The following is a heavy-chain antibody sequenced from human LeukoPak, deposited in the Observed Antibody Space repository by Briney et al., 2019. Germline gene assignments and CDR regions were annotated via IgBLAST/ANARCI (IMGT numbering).Heavy chain of an antibody. CDR3: ARHVDSSGYYTTAVDY. CDR1: GGSFSGYY. CDR2: IYYSGRT. D-gene: IGHD3-22*01. J-gene: IGHJ4*02. V-gene: IGHV4-34*01. Sequence: SETLSLTCAVYGGSFSGYYWSWIRQPPGRGLEWIGSIYYSGRTHYNPSLKSRLTISVDTSKNQFSLKLSSVTAADTAMYYCARHVDSSGYYTTAVDYWGQGTLVTVSS.